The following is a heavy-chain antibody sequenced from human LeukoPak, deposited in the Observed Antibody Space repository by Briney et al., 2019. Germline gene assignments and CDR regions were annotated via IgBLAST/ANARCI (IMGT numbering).Heavy chain of an antibody. D-gene: IGHD6-19*01. Sequence: GGSLRLSCAASGFTFSSYWMSWVRQAPGKGLEWVANIKQDGSEKYYVDSVKGRFTISRDNAKNSLYLQMNSLRAEDTAVYYCARAQWLVQGYYFDYWGQGTLVTVSS. V-gene: IGHV3-7*01. CDR3: ARAQWLVQGYYFDY. CDR2: IKQDGSEK. CDR1: GFTFSSYW. J-gene: IGHJ4*02.